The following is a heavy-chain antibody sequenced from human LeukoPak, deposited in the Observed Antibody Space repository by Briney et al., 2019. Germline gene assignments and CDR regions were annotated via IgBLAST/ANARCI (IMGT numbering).Heavy chain of an antibody. CDR2: INHSGST. Sequence: SETLSLTCAVYGGSFSGYYWSWIRQPPGKGLEWIGEINHSGSTNYNPSLKSRVTISVDTSKNQFSLKLSSVTAADTAVYYCARGGVVAAGTWFDPWGQGTLITVSS. V-gene: IGHV4-34*01. J-gene: IGHJ5*02. CDR3: ARGGVVAAGTWFDP. D-gene: IGHD2-15*01. CDR1: GGSFSGYY.